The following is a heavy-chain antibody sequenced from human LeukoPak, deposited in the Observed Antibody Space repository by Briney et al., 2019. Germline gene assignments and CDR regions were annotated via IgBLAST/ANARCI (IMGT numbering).Heavy chain of an antibody. Sequence: PSGTLSLTCAVYGGSFSGYYLSWIRQPPGKGLEWIGEINHSGSTNYNPYLKSRVSISVDASKNHFSLKLSSVTAADTAVYYCARDPTKITMIVVASWGKYGMDVWGQGTTVTVSS. D-gene: IGHD3-22*01. CDR1: GGSFSGYY. V-gene: IGHV4-34*01. CDR3: ARDPTKITMIVVASWGKYGMDV. J-gene: IGHJ6*02. CDR2: INHSGST.